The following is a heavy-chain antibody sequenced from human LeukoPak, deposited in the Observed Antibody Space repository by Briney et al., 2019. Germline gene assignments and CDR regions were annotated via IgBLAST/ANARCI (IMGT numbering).Heavy chain of an antibody. V-gene: IGHV3-23*01. CDR2: LSNTGIAT. CDR3: AKVPYSDYGSGRPPFMDV. J-gene: IGHJ6*02. CDR1: GFTFSSYA. D-gene: IGHD3-10*01. Sequence: GGSLGLSCAASGFTFSSYAMSWVRQAPGKGLEWVSTLSNTGIATYYADSVKGRFTISRDNYENTLFLQMNYLRAEDTAIYYCAKVPYSDYGSGRPPFMDVWGQGTTVAVSS.